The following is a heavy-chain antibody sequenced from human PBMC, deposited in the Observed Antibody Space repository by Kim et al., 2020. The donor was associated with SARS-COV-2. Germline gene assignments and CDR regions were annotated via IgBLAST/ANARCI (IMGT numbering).Heavy chain of an antibody. CDR2: ISYSGST. CDR1: GGSISSSRKY. D-gene: IGHD3-10*01. Sequence: SETLSLTCIVSGGSISSSRKYWGWIRQAPGKGLEWIGSISYSGSTNYNPSLKSRVTISVDTSKNQFSLNLSSVTAADTAVYYCARQEEGYYGSGNYYKVFNSWGQGTPVTVSS. J-gene: IGHJ4*02. CDR3: ARQEEGYYGSGNYYKVFNS. V-gene: IGHV4-39*01.